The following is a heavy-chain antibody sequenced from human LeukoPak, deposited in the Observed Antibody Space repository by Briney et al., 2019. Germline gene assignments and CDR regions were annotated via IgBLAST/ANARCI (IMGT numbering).Heavy chain of an antibody. CDR2: ISWNSRNI. J-gene: IGHJ4*02. D-gene: IGHD3-9*01. CDR3: TKGDWFDN. V-gene: IGHV3-9*01. Sequence: VQPGRSLRLSCAASGFNFHDYTMHWVRQAPGKGLEWVSGISWNSRNIAYADSVKGRFTIPRDNAKKSLYLQMNSPRLEDAALYYCTKGDWFDNWGQGTLVSVSS. CDR1: GFNFHDYT.